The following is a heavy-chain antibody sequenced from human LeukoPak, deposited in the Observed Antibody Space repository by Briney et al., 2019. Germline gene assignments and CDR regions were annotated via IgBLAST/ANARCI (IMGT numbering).Heavy chain of an antibody. CDR1: GGSISRSSYY. J-gene: IGHJ4*02. Sequence: KSSETLSLTCTVSGGSISRSSYYWGWIRQPPGKGLEWIGSIYYSGSTYYNPSLKSRVTISVDTSKNQFSLKLSSVTAADTAVYYCSRHQTPFGPRVTSYYFDYWGQGTLVTVSS. D-gene: IGHD3-3*01. V-gene: IGHV4-39*01. CDR2: IYYSGST. CDR3: SRHQTPFGPRVTSYYFDY.